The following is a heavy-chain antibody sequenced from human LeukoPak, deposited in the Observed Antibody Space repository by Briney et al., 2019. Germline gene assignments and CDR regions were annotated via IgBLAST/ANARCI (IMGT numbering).Heavy chain of an antibody. Sequence: PSETLSLTCTVSGGSVSGYYWSWIRQAAGKGLEWIGRIYTSGNTNYNPSLKSRVTISVDKSKNQFSLKLTSVTAADTGVYYCAVDNRDYWGQGILVTVSS. J-gene: IGHJ4*02. CDR1: GGSVSGYY. V-gene: IGHV4-4*07. CDR2: IYTSGNT. CDR3: AVDNRDY. D-gene: IGHD2-2*01.